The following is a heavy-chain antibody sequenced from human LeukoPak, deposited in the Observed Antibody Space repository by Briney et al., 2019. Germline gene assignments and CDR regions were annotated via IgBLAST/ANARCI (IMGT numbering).Heavy chain of an antibody. CDR2: ISGSGSAI. CDR3: ARAGVATILGNFDY. J-gene: IGHJ4*02. CDR1: GFTFSSYE. D-gene: IGHD5-12*01. Sequence: GGSLRLSCAASGFTFSSYEMNWVRQAPGKGLEWVSYISGSGSAIYYADSVKGRFTISRDNAKNSLYLQMNSLRAEDTAVYYCARAGVATILGNFDYWGQGALVTVSS. V-gene: IGHV3-48*03.